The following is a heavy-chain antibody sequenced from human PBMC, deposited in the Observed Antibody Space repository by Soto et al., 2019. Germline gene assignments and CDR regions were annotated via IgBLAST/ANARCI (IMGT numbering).Heavy chain of an antibody. Sequence: TSETLSLTCDVSGDTISTGGYTWAWIRQPPGKALEWIGYIYYSGSTNYNPSLKSRVTISVDTSKNQFSLKLSSVTAADTAVYYCARALNYYGSGSPRFDPWGQGTLVTVSS. CDR2: IYYSGST. CDR1: GDTISTGGYT. J-gene: IGHJ5*02. V-gene: IGHV4-61*08. D-gene: IGHD3-10*01. CDR3: ARALNYYGSGSPRFDP.